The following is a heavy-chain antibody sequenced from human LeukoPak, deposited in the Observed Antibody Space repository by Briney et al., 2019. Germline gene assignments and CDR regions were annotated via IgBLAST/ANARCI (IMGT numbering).Heavy chain of an antibody. Sequence: ASVKVSCKASGYTFTSYGISWVRQAPGQGLEWMGWINTNTGNPTYAQGFTGRFVFSLDTSVSTAYLQISSLKAEDTAVYYCARERYYGSGSYSPCFDYWGQGTLVTVSS. CDR3: ARERYYGSGSYSPCFDY. J-gene: IGHJ4*02. V-gene: IGHV7-4-1*02. CDR1: GYTFTSYG. CDR2: INTNTGNP. D-gene: IGHD3-10*01.